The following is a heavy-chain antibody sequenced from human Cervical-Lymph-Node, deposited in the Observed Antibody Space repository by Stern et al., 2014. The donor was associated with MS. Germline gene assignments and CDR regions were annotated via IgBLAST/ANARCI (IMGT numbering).Heavy chain of an antibody. Sequence: EVQLVESGGGLVHPGRSLRLSCEASGFRLNEYAMHWVRQGPGKGLEWVSGISWNGNIIAYADSVKGRFTVSRDTDKNVLYLQMDGLRPEDTALYYCAKAPLDYGLLYYAMDVWGRGTTVSVSS. CDR2: ISWNGNII. J-gene: IGHJ6*02. D-gene: IGHD4-17*01. CDR3: AKAPLDYGLLYYAMDV. CDR1: GFRLNEYA. V-gene: IGHV3-9*01.